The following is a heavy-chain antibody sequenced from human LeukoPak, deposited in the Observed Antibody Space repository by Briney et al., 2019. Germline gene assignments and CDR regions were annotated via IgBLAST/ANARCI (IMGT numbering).Heavy chain of an antibody. J-gene: IGHJ4*02. CDR1: GYTFTGYY. CDR3: ARGGVLLWFGESGNDY. D-gene: IGHD3-10*01. CDR2: INPNSGGT. V-gene: IGHV1-2*02. Sequence: GASVKVSCKASGYTFTGYYMHWVRQAPGQGLEWIGWINPNSGGTNYAQKFQGRVTMTRDTSISTAYMELSRLRSDDTAVYYCARGGVLLWFGESGNDYWGQGTLVTVSS.